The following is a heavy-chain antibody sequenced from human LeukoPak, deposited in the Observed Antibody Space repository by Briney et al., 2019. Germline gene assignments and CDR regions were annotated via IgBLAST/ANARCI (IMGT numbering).Heavy chain of an antibody. V-gene: IGHV3-73*01. CDR3: TREGCGDTSCYTNDY. J-gene: IGHJ4*02. CDR2: ITGTHAT. CDR1: GFMFSASP. Sequence: GGSLRLSCAASGFMFSASPIHWVRQASGKGLEWVGRITGTHATAYSATLKGRFTISRDDSKYTTFLQMNSLETEDTAVYYCTREGCGDTSCYTNDYWGQGTLVTVSS. D-gene: IGHD2-2*02.